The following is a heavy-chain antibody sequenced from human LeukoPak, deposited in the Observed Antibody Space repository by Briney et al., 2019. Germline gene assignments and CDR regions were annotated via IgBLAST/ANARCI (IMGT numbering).Heavy chain of an antibody. V-gene: IGHV3-21*01. J-gene: IGHJ4*02. CDR2: ISGSSRYI. CDR3: ARVGTMGWD. D-gene: IGHD3-10*01. CDR1: GFTFSSYT. Sequence: GGSLRLSCAASGFTFSSYTMNWVRQAPGKGLEWVSSISGSSRYIYYADSMKGRFTISRDNAKDSLYLQMNSLRAEDTAVYYCARVGTMGWDWGQGTLVTVSP.